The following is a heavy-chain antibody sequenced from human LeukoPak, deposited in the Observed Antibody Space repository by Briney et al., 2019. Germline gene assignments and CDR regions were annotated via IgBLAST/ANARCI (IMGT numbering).Heavy chain of an antibody. V-gene: IGHV4-38-2*02. Sequence: SETLSLTCTDSGYSISSGYYWGWIRQPPGKGLEWIGSIYHSGSTYYNPSLKSRVTISVDTSKNQFSLKLSSVTAADTAVYYCASSMIAGTGAFDIWGQGTMVTVSS. D-gene: IGHD3-22*01. CDR2: IYHSGST. J-gene: IGHJ3*02. CDR1: GYSISSGYY. CDR3: ASSMIAGTGAFDI.